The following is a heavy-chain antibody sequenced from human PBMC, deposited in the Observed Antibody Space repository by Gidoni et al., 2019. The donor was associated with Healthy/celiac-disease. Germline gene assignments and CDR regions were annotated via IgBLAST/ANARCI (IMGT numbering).Heavy chain of an antibody. CDR3: ARGGAAALKSPYYFDY. D-gene: IGHD6-13*01. CDR2: IYYSGST. Sequence: QVQLQESGPGLVTPSQTLSLTCPVSGGSISRGGYYWSWIRQHPGKGLEWIGYIYYSGSTYYNPSLKSRVTISVDTSKNQFSLKLSAVTAADTAVYYCARGGAAALKSPYYFDYWGQGTLVTVSS. CDR1: GGSISRGGYY. J-gene: IGHJ4*02. V-gene: IGHV4-31*03.